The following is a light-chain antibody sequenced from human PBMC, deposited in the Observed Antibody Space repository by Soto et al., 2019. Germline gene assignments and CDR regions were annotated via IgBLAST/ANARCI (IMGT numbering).Light chain of an antibody. Sequence: DIQMTQSPSTMSASVGDRVTITCRASQSISSWLAWYQQKPGKAPKLLIYKASSLESGVPSRFSGGGSGTEFTLTISSLQPDDFATYYCQQYGTFGQGNKVAIK. CDR2: KAS. V-gene: IGKV1-5*03. J-gene: IGKJ1*01. CDR1: QSISSW. CDR3: QQYGT.